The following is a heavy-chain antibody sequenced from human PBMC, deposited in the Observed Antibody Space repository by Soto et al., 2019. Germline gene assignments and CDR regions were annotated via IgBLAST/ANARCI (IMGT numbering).Heavy chain of an antibody. CDR1: GGSFSGYY. V-gene: IGHV4-34*01. CDR2: INHSGST. CDR3: ARRGHITIFGVVLMDYYYGMDV. J-gene: IGHJ6*02. Sequence: SETLSLTCAVYGGSFSGYYWSWIRQPPGKGLEWIGEINHSGSTNYNPSLKSRVTISVDTSKNQFSLKLSSVTAADTAVYYCARRGHITIFGVVLMDYYYGMDVWGQGTTVTVSS. D-gene: IGHD3-3*01.